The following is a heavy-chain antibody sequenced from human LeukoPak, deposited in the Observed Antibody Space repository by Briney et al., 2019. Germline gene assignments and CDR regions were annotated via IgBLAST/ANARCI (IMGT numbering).Heavy chain of an antibody. D-gene: IGHD3-3*01. CDR1: GFTFSSYA. J-gene: IGHJ4*02. CDR2: ITGSTGST. V-gene: IGHV3-23*01. CDR3: AKDLGSYDFWSTFEY. Sequence: GGSLILSCAASGFTFSSYAMTWVRQPPGKGLEGVSSITGSTGSTYYADSVKGRFTISRDNSKNTLYLQMNSLRAEDTAVYYCAKDLGSYDFWSTFEYWGQGTLVTVSS.